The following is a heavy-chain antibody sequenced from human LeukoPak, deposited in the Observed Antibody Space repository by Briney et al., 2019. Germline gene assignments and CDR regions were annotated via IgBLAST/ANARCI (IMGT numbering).Heavy chain of an antibody. CDR1: GGSFSGYY. CDR2: INHSGST. Sequence: PSETLSLTCAVYGGSFSGYYWSWIRQPPRKGLEGIGEINHSGSTNYNPSLKSRVTISVDTSKNQFSLRLSSVTAADTAVYYCARGGYSYGFKAFDIWGQGTKVTVSS. J-gene: IGHJ3*02. V-gene: IGHV4-34*01. CDR3: ARGGYSYGFKAFDI. D-gene: IGHD5-18*01.